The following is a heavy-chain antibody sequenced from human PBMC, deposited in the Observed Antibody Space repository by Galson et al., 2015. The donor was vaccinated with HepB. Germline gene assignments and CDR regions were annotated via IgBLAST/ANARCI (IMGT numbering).Heavy chain of an antibody. CDR3: AKEGGRYDFWSGYFPSPDYYYYYMDV. CDR1: GFTFSSYA. Sequence: SLRLSCAASGFTFSSYAMSWVRQAPGKGLEWVSAISGSGGSTYYADSVKGRFTISRDNSKNTLYLQMNSLRAEDTAVYYCAKEGGRYDFWSGYFPSPDYYYYYMDVWGKGTTVTVSS. CDR2: ISGSGGST. D-gene: IGHD3-3*01. J-gene: IGHJ6*03. V-gene: IGHV3-23*01.